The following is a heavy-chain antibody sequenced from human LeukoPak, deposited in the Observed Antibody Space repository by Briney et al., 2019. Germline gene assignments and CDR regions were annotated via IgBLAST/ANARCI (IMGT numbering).Heavy chain of an antibody. V-gene: IGHV5-51*01. CDR1: GYSFSSYW. CDR3: ARPKTLGGYNYEFGF. D-gene: IGHD5-18*01. Sequence: GESLKISCKGSGYSFSSYWIGWVRQMPGKGLEWMGIIYPGDSDTRYSPSFQGQVTISADKSSSTAYLQWSSLKASDTAIYYCARPKTLGGYNYEFGFWGQGTLVTVSS. CDR2: IYPGDSDT. J-gene: IGHJ4*02.